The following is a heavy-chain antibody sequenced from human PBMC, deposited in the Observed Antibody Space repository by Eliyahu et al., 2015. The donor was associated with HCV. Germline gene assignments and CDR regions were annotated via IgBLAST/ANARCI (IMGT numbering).Heavy chain of an antibody. CDR1: GGPISSYY. V-gene: IGHV4-59*08. J-gene: IGHJ4*02. CDR3: AATPYYEFLSGYPPFDF. CDR2: IYYTGST. Sequence: QVQLQESDPGLVKPSETLSLTCTVSGGPISSYYWTWIRQPPGEGLEWLGHIYYTGSTKYNPSLKSRVTISVDTSNNQFSLKLTSVTAADTAVYYCAATPYYEFLSGYPPFDFWGQGTLVTVSS. D-gene: IGHD3-3*01.